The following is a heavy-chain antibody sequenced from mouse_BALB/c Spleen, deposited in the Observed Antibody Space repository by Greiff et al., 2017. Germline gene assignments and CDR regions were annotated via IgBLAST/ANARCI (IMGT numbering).Heavy chain of an antibody. CDR2: INSNGGST. CDR1: GFTFSSYG. J-gene: IGHJ4*01. V-gene: IGHV5-6-3*01. D-gene: IGHD2-4*01. Sequence: EVQGVESGGGLVQPGGSLKLSCAASGFTFSSYGMSWVRQTPDKRLELVATINSNGGSTYYPDSVKGRFTISRDNAKNTLYLQMSSLKSEDTAMYYCARWGGLRAMDYWGQGTSVTVSS. CDR3: ARWGGLRAMDY.